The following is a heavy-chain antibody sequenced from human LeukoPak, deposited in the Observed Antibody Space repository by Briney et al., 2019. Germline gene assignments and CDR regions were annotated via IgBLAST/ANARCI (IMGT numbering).Heavy chain of an antibody. Sequence: SVRVSCKASGYTFTAQYMHWVRQAPGQGLEWMGRIIPILGIANYAQKFQGRVTITADKSTSTAYMELSSLRSEDTAVYYCARALYTLVPAAFDIWGQGTMVTVSS. CDR1: GYTFTAQY. D-gene: IGHD2-2*01. J-gene: IGHJ3*02. CDR3: ARALYTLVPAAFDI. V-gene: IGHV1-69*04. CDR2: IIPILGIA.